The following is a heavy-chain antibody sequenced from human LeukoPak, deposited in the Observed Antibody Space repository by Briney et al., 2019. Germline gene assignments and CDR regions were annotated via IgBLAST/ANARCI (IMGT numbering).Heavy chain of an antibody. CDR1: GGSISSSSYY. Sequence: SETLSLTCTVSGGSISSSSYYWGWIRQPPGKGLEWIGSIYYSGSTYYNPSLKSRVTISVDTSKNQFSLKLSSVTAADTAVYYCARSPRGYSYGQTYYYYYYMDVWGKGTTVTISS. D-gene: IGHD5-18*01. V-gene: IGHV4-39*07. J-gene: IGHJ6*03. CDR2: IYYSGST. CDR3: ARSPRGYSYGQTYYYYYYMDV.